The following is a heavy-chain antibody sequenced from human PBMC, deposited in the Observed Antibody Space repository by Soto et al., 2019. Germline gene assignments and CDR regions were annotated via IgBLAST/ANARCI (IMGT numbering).Heavy chain of an antibody. J-gene: IGHJ5*02. CDR1: GDSLTGYS. CDR3: ARKLEGSVRLVEWLSYMRFDP. CDR2: INFQGTT. Sequence: SETLSLTCGVRGDSLTGYSWSWIRQPPGKGLEWIGEINFQGTTNCHPSLRSLLSMSVDMSKSQISLNMSSVTAADTALYFRARKLEGSVRLVEWLSYMRFDPWGPGTLVTVSS. D-gene: IGHD3-3*01. V-gene: IGHV4-34*01.